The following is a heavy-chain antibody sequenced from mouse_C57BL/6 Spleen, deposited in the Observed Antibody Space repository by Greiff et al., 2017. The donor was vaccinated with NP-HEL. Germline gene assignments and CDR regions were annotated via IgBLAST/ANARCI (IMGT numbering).Heavy chain of an antibody. V-gene: IGHV1-20*01. CDR3: ARSGSRYYYAMDY. J-gene: IGHJ4*01. CDR1: GYSFTGYF. CDR2: INPYNGDT. Sequence: EVKLQESGPELVKPGDSVKISCKASGYSFTGYFMNWVMQSHGKSLEWIGRINPYNGDTFYNQKFKGKATLTVDKSSSTAHMELRSLTSEDSAVYYCARSGSRYYYAMDYWGQGTSVTVSS. D-gene: IGHD1-1*01.